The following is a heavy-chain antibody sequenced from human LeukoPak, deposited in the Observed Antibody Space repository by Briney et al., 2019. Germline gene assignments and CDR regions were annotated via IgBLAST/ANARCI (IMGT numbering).Heavy chain of an antibody. CDR3: ARDLGHTAVVVITAIDY. D-gene: IGHD3-22*01. J-gene: IGHJ4*02. CDR2: INPNSGGT. CDR1: GYTFTGYY. Sequence: ASVKVSCKASGYTFTGYYIHWVRQAPGQGLEWMGWINPNSGGTNYAQKFQGRVTMTRDTSISTAYMELSRLRSDDTAVYYCARDLGHTAVVVITAIDYWGQGTLVTVSS. V-gene: IGHV1-2*02.